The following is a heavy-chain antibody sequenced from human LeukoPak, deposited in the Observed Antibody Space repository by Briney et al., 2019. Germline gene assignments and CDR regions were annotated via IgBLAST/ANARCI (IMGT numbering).Heavy chain of an antibody. CDR2: IRQDGSER. D-gene: IGHD5-12*01. Sequence: PGGSLILSCAASGFIFSYYLMTWVRQAPGKGLEWVAHIRQDGSERHYVDSVKDRFTISRDNVKNSLDLQMDSLRAEDTAVYYCARDWGSTGYDLYDSWGQGTLVTVSS. J-gene: IGHJ4*02. CDR1: GFIFSYYL. V-gene: IGHV3-7*01. CDR3: ARDWGSTGYDLYDS.